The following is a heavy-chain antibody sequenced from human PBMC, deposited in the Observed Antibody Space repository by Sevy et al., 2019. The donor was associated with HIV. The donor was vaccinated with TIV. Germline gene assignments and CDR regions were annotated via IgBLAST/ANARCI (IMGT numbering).Heavy chain of an antibody. CDR1: GFTFSSYA. V-gene: IGHV3-30-3*01. D-gene: IGHD1-26*01. J-gene: IGHJ4*02. Sequence: GGSLRLSCAASGFTFSSYAMHWVRQAPGKGLEWVAVISYDGSNKYYADSVKGRFTISRDNSRNTLYPQMNSLRAEDTAVYYCASSGVGATSRAYYFDYWGQGTLVTVSS. CDR2: ISYDGSNK. CDR3: ASSGVGATSRAYYFDY.